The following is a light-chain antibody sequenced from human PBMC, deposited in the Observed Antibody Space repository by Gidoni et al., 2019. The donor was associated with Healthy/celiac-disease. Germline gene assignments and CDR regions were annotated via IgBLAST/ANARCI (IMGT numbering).Light chain of an antibody. V-gene: IGLV3-25*03. J-gene: IGLJ2*01. CDR3: QSADSIGTYLV. CDR2: KDS. CDR1: ALPKQY. Sequence: SSELTQPPSVSVSPGQTARITCPGDALPKQYAYLYQQNPGQPPALVIYKDSERPAGIPERFSGSSSGTTVTLTISGVQAEDEADYYCQSADSIGTYLVFGGGTKLTVL.